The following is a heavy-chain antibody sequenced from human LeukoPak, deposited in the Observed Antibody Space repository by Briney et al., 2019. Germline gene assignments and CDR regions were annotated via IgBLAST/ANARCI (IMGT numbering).Heavy chain of an antibody. Sequence: SETLSLTCSVSGDSVSSSSYYWGWIRQPPGKGLEWIGSIYFTGSTYYNPSLKSRVTISVDTSKNHFSLKLTSVTAADTAVYCCAKYGFSYCSGSECIPHWGQGTLVTVSS. CDR2: IYFTGST. D-gene: IGHD2-15*01. CDR1: GDSVSSSSYY. CDR3: AKYGFSYCSGSECIPH. J-gene: IGHJ4*02. V-gene: IGHV4-39*07.